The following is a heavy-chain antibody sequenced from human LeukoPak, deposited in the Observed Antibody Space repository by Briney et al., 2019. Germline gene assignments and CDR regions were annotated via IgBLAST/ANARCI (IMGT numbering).Heavy chain of an antibody. CDR3: ARDPLWTNAFDI. J-gene: IGHJ3*02. CDR1: GFTFSSYG. D-gene: IGHD3-16*01. CDR2: ISYDGSNK. V-gene: IGHV3-30*03. Sequence: GGSLRLSCAASGFTFSSYGMHWVRQAPGKGLEWVAVISYDGSNKYYADSVKGRFTISRDNSKNTLYLQMNSLRAEDTAVYYCARDPLWTNAFDIWGQGTMVTVSS.